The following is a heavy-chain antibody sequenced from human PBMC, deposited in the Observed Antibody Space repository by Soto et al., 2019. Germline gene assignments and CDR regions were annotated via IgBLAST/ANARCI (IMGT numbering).Heavy chain of an antibody. CDR1: GYTFSDYY. J-gene: IGHJ4*02. CDR2: INPNSGGT. D-gene: IGHD1-1*01. Sequence: ASVKFSFKASGYTFSDYYIHWLRHAPGQGLEWMGWINPNSGGTKYAPKFQGGVTMTRDTSITTAYMELSRLRSGDTAVYYCAREPATAKPEGVDFWGQGTLVTVSS. CDR3: AREPATAKPEGVDF. V-gene: IGHV1-2*02.